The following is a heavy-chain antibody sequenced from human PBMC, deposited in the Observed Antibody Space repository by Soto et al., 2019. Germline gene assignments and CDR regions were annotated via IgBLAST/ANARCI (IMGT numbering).Heavy chain of an antibody. CDR1: GYTFTSYD. V-gene: IGHV1-8*01. J-gene: IGHJ4*02. D-gene: IGHD1-26*01. CDR3: VCGVRLGTYYFDY. Sequence: GASVKVSCKASGYTFTSYDINWVRQATGQGLEWMGWMNPNSGNTGYAQKFQGRVTMTRNTSISTAYMELSSLRSEDTAVYYCVCGVRLGTYYFDYWGQGTLVTVSS. CDR2: MNPNSGNT.